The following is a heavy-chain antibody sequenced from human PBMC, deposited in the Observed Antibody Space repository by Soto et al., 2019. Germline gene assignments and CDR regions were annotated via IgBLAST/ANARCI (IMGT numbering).Heavy chain of an antibody. CDR2: ISGSGGST. Sequence: GGSLRLSCAASGFTFSSYAMSWVRQAPGKGLEWVSAISGSGGSTYYADSVKGRFTISRDNSKNTLYLQMNSLRAEDTAVYYCANYYDYIWGSPNDYWGQGTLVTVSS. CDR1: GFTFSSYA. V-gene: IGHV3-23*01. D-gene: IGHD3-16*01. CDR3: ANYYDYIWGSPNDY. J-gene: IGHJ4*02.